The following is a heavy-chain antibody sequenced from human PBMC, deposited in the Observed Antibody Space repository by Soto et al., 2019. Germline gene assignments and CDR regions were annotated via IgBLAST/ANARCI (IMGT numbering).Heavy chain of an antibody. CDR2: IWFDGSVE. Sequence: GGSLRLSCAASGFSFKNYGIHWVRQAPGKGLEWVAVIWFDGSVEYYADSVQGRFTISRDNAKNTVYLLMNTLRAEDTAIYYCARARDSYSSGWLQAGSSYFFGMDVWGPGATVTVS. J-gene: IGHJ6*02. D-gene: IGHD6-19*01. CDR1: GFSFKNYG. V-gene: IGHV3-33*01. CDR3: ARARDSYSSGWLQAGSSYFFGMDV.